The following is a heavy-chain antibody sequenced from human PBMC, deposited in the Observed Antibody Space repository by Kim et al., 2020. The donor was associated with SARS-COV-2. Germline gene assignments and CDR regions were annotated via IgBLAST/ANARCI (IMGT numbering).Heavy chain of an antibody. V-gene: IGHV4-34*01. J-gene: IGHJ3*02. D-gene: IGHD3-16*01. CDR3: ARGDYVWGSVGWRAFDI. CDR2: INHSGSN. Sequence: SETLSLTCAVYGGSFSGYYWSWIRQPPGKGLEWIGEINHSGSNNYNPSLKSRVTISVDTSKNQFSLKLSSVTAADTAVYYCARGDYVWGSVGWRAFDIWGQGEMVTVSS. CDR1: GGSFSGYY.